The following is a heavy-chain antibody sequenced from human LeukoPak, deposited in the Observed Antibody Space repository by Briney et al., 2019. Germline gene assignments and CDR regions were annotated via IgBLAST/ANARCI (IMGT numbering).Heavy chain of an antibody. J-gene: IGHJ6*03. D-gene: IGHD3-3*01. CDR1: GLTFSSYS. CDR2: ISSSSSYI. Sequence: GGSLRLSCAASGLTFSSYSMNWVRQAPGKGLEWVSSISSSSSYIYYADSVKGRFTISRDNAKNSLYLQMNSLRAEDTAVYYCARSSILEWLPYYYYYMDVWGKGTTVTVSS. V-gene: IGHV3-21*01. CDR3: ARSSILEWLPYYYYYMDV.